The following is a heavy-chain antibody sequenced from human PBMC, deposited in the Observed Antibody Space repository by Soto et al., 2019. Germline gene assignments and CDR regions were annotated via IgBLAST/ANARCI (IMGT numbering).Heavy chain of an antibody. CDR3: ARDPWLSSVFDI. D-gene: IGHD3-10*01. J-gene: IGHJ3*02. CDR1: GYTFTSYA. Sequence: GASVKVSCKASGYTFTSYAMHWVRQAPGQRLEWMGWINAGNGNTKYSQNFQGRVTITRDTSASTAYMELSSLRSEDTAVYYCARDPWLSSVFDIWGQGTMVTVSS. CDR2: INAGNGNT. V-gene: IGHV1-3*01.